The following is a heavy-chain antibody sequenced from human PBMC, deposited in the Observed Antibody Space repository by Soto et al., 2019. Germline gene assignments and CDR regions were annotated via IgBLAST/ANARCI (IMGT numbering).Heavy chain of an antibody. CDR2: IYHSGRT. D-gene: IGHD4-17*01. V-gene: IGHV4-4*02. CDR1: GGSISSSNW. Sequence: QVQLQESGPGLVKPSGTLSLTCAVSGGSISSSNWWSWVRQPPGKGLEWIGEIYHSGRTNYNPSLKSRVTISVDKSKNQFSLKLSSVTAADTAVYYCARGYKNYGDYGQTENWFDPWGQGTLVTVSS. J-gene: IGHJ5*02. CDR3: ARGYKNYGDYGQTENWFDP.